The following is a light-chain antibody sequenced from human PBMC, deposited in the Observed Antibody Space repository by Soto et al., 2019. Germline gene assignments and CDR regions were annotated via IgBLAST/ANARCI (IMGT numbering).Light chain of an antibody. J-gene: IGKJ2*01. V-gene: IGKV1-5*03. CDR2: KAS. Sequence: DFQMTQSPSTLSASVGDRVTITCRASQSIHSWLAWYQLKPGRAPKLLMYKASTLETGVPSRFSGSGSGTEFTLTISSVQPDDFVAYYCHQSNAHTYTFGQGTKVEIK. CDR1: QSIHSW. CDR3: HQSNAHTYT.